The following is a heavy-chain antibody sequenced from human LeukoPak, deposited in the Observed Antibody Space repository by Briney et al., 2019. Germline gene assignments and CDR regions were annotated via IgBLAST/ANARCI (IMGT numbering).Heavy chain of an antibody. Sequence: TLSLTCAVSGGSISSDAYSWNWIRQPPGKGLEWLALIFWNDDSLYSPSLKSRLTITMDTSKNQVVLTMTNMVPLDTGTYYCAHRGATVTTFDYWGQGTLVTVSS. CDR1: GGSISSDAYS. V-gene: IGHV2-5*01. CDR3: AHRGATVTTFDY. J-gene: IGHJ4*02. CDR2: IFWNDDS. D-gene: IGHD4-17*01.